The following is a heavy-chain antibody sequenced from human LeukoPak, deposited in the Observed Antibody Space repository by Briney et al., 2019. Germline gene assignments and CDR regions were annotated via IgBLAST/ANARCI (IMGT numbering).Heavy chain of an antibody. D-gene: IGHD3-22*01. CDR2: IWYDGSNQ. J-gene: IGHJ4*02. Sequence: PGGSLRLSCAASGFTFSSHGMHWVRQAPGKGLEWVAAIWYDGSNQYYADSVKGRFTISRDNSKNTLYLQMNSLRAEDTAVYYCARDLSGRYSDYYDSSADENIPFDYWGQGTLVTVSS. V-gene: IGHV3-33*01. CDR1: GFTFSSHG. CDR3: ARDLSGRYSDYYDSSADENIPFDY.